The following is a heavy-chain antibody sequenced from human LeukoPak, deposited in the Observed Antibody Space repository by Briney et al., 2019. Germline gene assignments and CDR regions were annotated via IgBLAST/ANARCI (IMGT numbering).Heavy chain of an antibody. CDR1: GFTFSSYE. CDR3: ARVARDYYLWSDPIETFYFDS. V-gene: IGHV3-48*03. CDR2: ISKGGGPI. J-gene: IGHJ4*02. Sequence: PGGSLRLSCIASGFTFSSYEMNWVRQAPGKGLEWISYISKGGGPIYYADSVQGRFTISRENAKNSLYLQMNSLRAEDTAIYYCARVARDYYLWSDPIETFYFDSWGQGTLVTVSS. D-gene: IGHD3-3*01.